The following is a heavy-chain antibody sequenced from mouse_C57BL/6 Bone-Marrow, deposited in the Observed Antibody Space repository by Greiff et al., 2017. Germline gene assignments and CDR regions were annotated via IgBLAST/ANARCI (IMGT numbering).Heavy chain of an antibody. D-gene: IGHD1-1*01. Sequence: VQLQQSGAELVRPGASVKLSCTASGFNIKDDYMHWVKQRPEQGLEWIGWIDPENGDTEYASKFQGKAPITADTSSNTAYLQLRSLTSEDTAVYYCTTDYGSLYWYFDVWGTGTTVTVSS. CDR3: TTDYGSLYWYFDV. CDR2: IDPENGDT. CDR1: GFNIKDDY. V-gene: IGHV14-4*01. J-gene: IGHJ1*03.